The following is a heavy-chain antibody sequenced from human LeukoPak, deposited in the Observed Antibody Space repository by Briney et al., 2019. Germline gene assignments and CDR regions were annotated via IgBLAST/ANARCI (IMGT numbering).Heavy chain of an antibody. V-gene: IGHV3-23*01. D-gene: IGHD3-22*01. CDR3: AKRVQYDDSHYCIFDY. CDR2: IDANAVGT. Sequence: PGGSLRLSCAASRFTFSNYVMNWVRQAPGKGLEWVSTIDANAVGTYYADSVKGRLTISRDNSKNTLYLQMSSLRAEDTAVYYCAKRVQYDDSHYCIFDYWGQGTLVTVSS. J-gene: IGHJ4*02. CDR1: RFTFSNYV.